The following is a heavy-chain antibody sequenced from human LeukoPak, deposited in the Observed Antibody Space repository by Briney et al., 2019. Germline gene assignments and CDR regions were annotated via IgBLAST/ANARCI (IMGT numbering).Heavy chain of an antibody. CDR2: IYYSGST. J-gene: IGHJ2*01. CDR3: ARGGYYDSSGYYGAAWWYFDL. Sequence: SETLSLTCTVSGGSISSGGYYWSWIRQHPGKGLEWIGYIYYSGSTYYNPSLKSRVTISVDTSKNQFSLKLSSVTAADTAVYYCARGGYYDSSGYYGAAWWYFDLWGRGTLVTVSS. V-gene: IGHV4-31*03. D-gene: IGHD3-22*01. CDR1: GGSISSGGYY.